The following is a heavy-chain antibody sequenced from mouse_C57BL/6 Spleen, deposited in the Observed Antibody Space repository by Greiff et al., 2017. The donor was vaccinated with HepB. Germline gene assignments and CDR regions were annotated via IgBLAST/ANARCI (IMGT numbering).Heavy chain of an antibody. Sequence: VKLQESGAELARPGASVKLSCKASGYTFTSYGISWVKQRTGQGLEWIGEIYPRSGNTYYNEKFKGKATLTADKSSSTAYMELRSLTSEDSAVYFCAREDRYAMDYWGQGTSVTVSS. J-gene: IGHJ4*01. CDR2: IYPRSGNT. D-gene: IGHD3-3*01. V-gene: IGHV1-81*01. CDR1: GYTFTSYG. CDR3: AREDRYAMDY.